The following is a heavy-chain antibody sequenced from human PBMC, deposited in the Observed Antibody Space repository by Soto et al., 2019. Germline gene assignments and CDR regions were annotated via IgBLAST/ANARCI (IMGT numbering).Heavy chain of an antibody. CDR1: GYTFTTHA. V-gene: IGHV1-3*01. CDR3: GRGKGMEEYCYCDGRDI. J-gene: IGHJ6*04. D-gene: IGHD1-1*01. CDR2: INGGTGQT. Sequence: QVQVVQSGAEVKKPGASVKISCKASGYTFTTHAMHWVRQAPGQSLEWMGWINGGTGQTKHSQRFQGRVNITRDIQARAANTELSSLRSEYTAVYYFGRGKGMEEYCYCDGRDIWGEGTTFSVSS.